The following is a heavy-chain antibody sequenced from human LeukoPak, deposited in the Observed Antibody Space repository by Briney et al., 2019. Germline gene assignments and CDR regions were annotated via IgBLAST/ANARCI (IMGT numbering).Heavy chain of an antibody. Sequence: SETLSLTCAVYGGSFSGYYWSWIRQPPGKGLEWIGEINHSGSTNYNPSLKSRVTISVDTSKNQFSLKLSSVTAADTAVYYCARGLVGLEAVFVVFDIWGQGKMVTVS. V-gene: IGHV4-34*01. D-gene: IGHD2-15*01. CDR2: INHSGST. J-gene: IGHJ3*02. CDR3: ARGLVGLEAVFVVFDI. CDR1: GGSFSGYY.